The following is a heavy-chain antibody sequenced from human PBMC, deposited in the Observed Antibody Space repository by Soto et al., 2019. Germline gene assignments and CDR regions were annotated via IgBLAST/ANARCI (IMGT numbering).Heavy chain of an antibody. Sequence: QVQLVQSGAEVKKPGASVKVSCKASGYTFTSYGISWVRQAPGQGLEWMGWISAYNGNTNYAQKLQGRVTMTTDTSTSTAYMELRSLRSDDTAVYYCARDRSVVVVAATPARGAFDIWGQGTMVTVSS. CDR1: GYTFTSYG. V-gene: IGHV1-18*01. J-gene: IGHJ3*02. CDR3: ARDRSVVVVAATPARGAFDI. CDR2: ISAYNGNT. D-gene: IGHD2-15*01.